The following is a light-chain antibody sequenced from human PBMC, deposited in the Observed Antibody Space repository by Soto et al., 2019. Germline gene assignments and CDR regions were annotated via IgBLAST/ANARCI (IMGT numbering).Light chain of an antibody. Sequence: DLQMTQSPSTLSASVGDRVTITWRASQSISSWLAWYQQKPGKAPKLLIYKASSLERGVPSRFSGSESGTECTLTISSLQHDDFATYFCQQYNSYWWTFGQGTKVEIK. J-gene: IGKJ1*01. V-gene: IGKV1-5*03. CDR3: QQYNSYWWT. CDR1: QSISSW. CDR2: KAS.